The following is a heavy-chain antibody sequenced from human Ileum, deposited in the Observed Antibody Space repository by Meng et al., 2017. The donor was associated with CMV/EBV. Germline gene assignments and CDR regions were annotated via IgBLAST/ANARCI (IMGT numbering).Heavy chain of an antibody. Sequence: SSRGFYWSWIRQSPGKGLQWLGYVYYSGGTNYNPSLKSRLTISLDTSKNQFSLRVTSVTVADTAVYYCARAVGRGVISPPPDFDYWGQGILVTVSS. CDR2: VYYSGGT. V-gene: IGHV4-61*08. D-gene: IGHD3-10*01. CDR1: SSRGFY. CDR3: ARAVGRGVISPPPDFDY. J-gene: IGHJ4*02.